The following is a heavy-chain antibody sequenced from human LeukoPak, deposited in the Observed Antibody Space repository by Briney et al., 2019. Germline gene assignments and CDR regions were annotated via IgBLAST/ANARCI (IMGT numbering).Heavy chain of an antibody. CDR2: IYSDGST. Sequence: GGSLRLSCAASGFTVSRNYMSWVRQAPGKGLEWGSEIYSDGSTHYAASVKGRFSISRDNSKNTVHLQMNSLRAEDTAVYYCARELREHGVFDIWGQGTMVTVSS. D-gene: IGHD1-26*01. CDR3: ARELREHGVFDI. V-gene: IGHV3-53*01. J-gene: IGHJ3*02. CDR1: GFTVSRNY.